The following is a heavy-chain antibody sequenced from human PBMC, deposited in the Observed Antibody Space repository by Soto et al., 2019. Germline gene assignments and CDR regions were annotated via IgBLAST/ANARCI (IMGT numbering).Heavy chain of an antibody. V-gene: IGHV3-7*01. J-gene: IGHJ4*02. CDR1: GFTIGDFW. D-gene: IGHD3-22*01. CDR3: ARTVVVVVPDNFDH. Sequence: EVHLVESGGGLVQPGGSLRLSCVASGFTIGDFWMSWVRQAPGKGLEWVANIKQDGSEKYYVGSVKGRFTISRDSAKNSLYLQMDNLRGEDTAVYYCARTVVVVVPDNFDHWGQGTLVTVSS. CDR2: IKQDGSEK.